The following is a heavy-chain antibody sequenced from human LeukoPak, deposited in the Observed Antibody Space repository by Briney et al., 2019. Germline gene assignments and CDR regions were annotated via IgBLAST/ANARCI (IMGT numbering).Heavy chain of an antibody. J-gene: IGHJ4*02. Sequence: GGSLRLSCTASGFTFGDYAMSWVRQAPGKGLEWVAFIRYDGSNKYYADSVKGRFTISRDNSKNTVYLQMNSVRAEDTAVYYCARGAARMVEMATIISFEYWGQGTLVTVSS. CDR3: ARGAARMVEMATIISFEY. CDR2: IRYDGSNK. CDR1: GFTFGDYA. D-gene: IGHD5-24*01. V-gene: IGHV3-30*02.